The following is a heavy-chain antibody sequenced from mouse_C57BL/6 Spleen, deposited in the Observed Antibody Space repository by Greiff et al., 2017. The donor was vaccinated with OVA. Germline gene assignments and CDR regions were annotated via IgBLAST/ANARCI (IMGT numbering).Heavy chain of an antibody. J-gene: IGHJ4*01. CDR2: LYPGGGYT. Sequence: VKLQESGAELVRPGTSVKMSCKASGYTFTNYWIGWAKQRPGHGLEWIGDLYPGGGYTNYNEKFKGKATLTADKSSSTAYMQFSSLTSEDSAIYYCARALYYGNYDYYAMDYWGQGTSVTVSS. CDR3: ARALYYGNYDYYAMDY. CDR1: GYTFTNYW. D-gene: IGHD2-1*01. V-gene: IGHV1-63*01.